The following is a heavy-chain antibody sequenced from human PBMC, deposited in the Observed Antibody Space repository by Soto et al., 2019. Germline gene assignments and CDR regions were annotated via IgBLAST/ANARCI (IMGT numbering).Heavy chain of an antibody. J-gene: IGHJ5*02. Sequence: PSETLSLTCTVSGGSISSSNYFWGWIRQPPGKGLEWIGSMYYSGSTYYNPSLKSRVTISVDTSKNQFSLKLSSVTAADTAMYYCGKQGERKIRSLTWSAPWGKGTRVTVSS. CDR1: GGSISSSNYF. CDR2: MYYSGST. D-gene: IGHD3-16*01. V-gene: IGHV4-39*01. CDR3: GKQGERKIRSLTWSAP.